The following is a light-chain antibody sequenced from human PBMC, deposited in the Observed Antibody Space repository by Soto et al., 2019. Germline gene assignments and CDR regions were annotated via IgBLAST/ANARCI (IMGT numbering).Light chain of an antibody. Sequence: SVLTQPASVSGSPGQSITISCTGTSSDVGGYNYVSWYQQDPGKAPKLMIYGVSNRPSGVSNRFSGSKSGNTASLTISGLQAEDEADYYCSSYSTSTTRVLFGGGTKLTVL. CDR3: SSYSTSTTRVL. CDR1: SSDVGGYNY. CDR2: GVS. J-gene: IGLJ2*01. V-gene: IGLV2-14*01.